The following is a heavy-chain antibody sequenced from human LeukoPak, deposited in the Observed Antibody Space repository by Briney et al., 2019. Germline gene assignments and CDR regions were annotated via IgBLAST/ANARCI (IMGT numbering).Heavy chain of an antibody. CDR2: IFYGGGT. Sequence: SSETLSLTCIVSGGSISTSSDYWGWIRRAPQKGLEWVGSIFYGGGTHYNPSLKSRATISVDTSKSQFSLKLTSVTAADAAVYFCARQVATAAADTRGYFDYWGQGAVVTVSS. CDR3: ARQVATAAADTRGYFDY. V-gene: IGHV4-39*01. CDR1: GGSISTSSDY. J-gene: IGHJ4*02. D-gene: IGHD6-25*01.